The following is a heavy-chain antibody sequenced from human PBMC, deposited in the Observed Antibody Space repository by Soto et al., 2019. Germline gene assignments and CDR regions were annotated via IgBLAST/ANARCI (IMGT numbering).Heavy chain of an antibody. J-gene: IGHJ4*02. CDR3: ARLLFLYSSSSGLAIDY. CDR2: INSDGSST. Sequence: EVQLVESGGGLVQPGGSLRLSCAASGFTFSSYWMHWVRQAPGKGLVWVSRINSDGSSTSYADSVKGRFTISRDNAKNTLYLQRNSLRAEDTAVYYCARLLFLYSSSSGLAIDYWGQGTMVTVSS. D-gene: IGHD6-6*01. CDR1: GFTFSSYW. V-gene: IGHV3-74*01.